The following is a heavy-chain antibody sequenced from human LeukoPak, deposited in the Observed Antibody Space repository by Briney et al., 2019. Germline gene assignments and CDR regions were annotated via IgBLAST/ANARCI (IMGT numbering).Heavy chain of an antibody. V-gene: IGHV3-7*01. CDR3: ARATASNWFDP. CDR2: IKEDGSEK. CDR1: GFTFSSYW. D-gene: IGHD5-18*01. J-gene: IGHJ5*02. Sequence: AGSLSLSCAASGFTFSSYWRSWVRQAPGKGLEWVANIKEDGSEKYYVDSVKGRFTISRDNAKNSLYLQMNSLRAEDTAIYYCARATASNWFDPWGQGTLVTVSS.